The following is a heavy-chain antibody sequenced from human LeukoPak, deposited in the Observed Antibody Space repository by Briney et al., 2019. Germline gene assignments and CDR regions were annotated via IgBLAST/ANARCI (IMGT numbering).Heavy chain of an antibody. J-gene: IGHJ4*02. CDR1: EFTFSNYV. CDR2: IDSSGGYM. Sequence: GGSLRLSCVTSEFTFSNYVMSWVRQAPGKGLEWVSSIDSSGGYMFYADSVKGRFIISRDNAKDSLYLQMNSLGVEDTAVYYCLRGDRRDYWGQGTLVTVSS. CDR3: LRGDRRDY. V-gene: IGHV3-21*06.